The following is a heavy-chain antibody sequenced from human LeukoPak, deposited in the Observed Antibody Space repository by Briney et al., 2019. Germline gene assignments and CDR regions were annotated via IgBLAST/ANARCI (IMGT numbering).Heavy chain of an antibody. CDR1: GYTFTSYY. CDR2: INPSGGST. V-gene: IGHV1-46*01. D-gene: IGHD2-15*01. CDR3: ARDLGDIVVALTHYYYGMDV. J-gene: IGHJ6*02. Sequence: ASVKVSCKASGYTFTSYYMHWVRQAPGQGLEWVGIINPSGGSTSYAQKFQGRVTMTRDTSTSTVYMELSSLRSEDTAVYYCARDLGDIVVALTHYYYGMDVWGQGTTVTVSS.